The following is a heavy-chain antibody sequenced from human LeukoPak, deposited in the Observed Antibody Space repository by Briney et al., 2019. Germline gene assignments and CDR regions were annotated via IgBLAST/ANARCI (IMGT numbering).Heavy chain of an antibody. Sequence: GGSLRLSCAASGFTFSSYAMSWVRQAPGKGLEWVSAIGGSGGSTYYADSVKGRFTISRDNSKNTLYLQMNSLRAEDTAVYYCAKDRGPYGSGSPFDYWGQGTLVTVSS. D-gene: IGHD3-10*01. CDR3: AKDRGPYGSGSPFDY. CDR1: GFTFSSYA. V-gene: IGHV3-23*01. CDR2: IGGSGGST. J-gene: IGHJ4*02.